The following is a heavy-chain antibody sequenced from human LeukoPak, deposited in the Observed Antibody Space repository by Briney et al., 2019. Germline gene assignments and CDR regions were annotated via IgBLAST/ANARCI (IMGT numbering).Heavy chain of an antibody. J-gene: IGHJ4*02. CDR1: GFTFSSYA. Sequence: GGSLRLSCAASGFTFSSYAMSWVRRAPGKGLEWVSAISGSGGSTYYADSVKGRFTIPRDNSKNTLYLQMNSLRAEDTAVYYCANARITMVRGVIENFDYWGQGTLATVSS. V-gene: IGHV3-23*01. CDR2: ISGSGGST. D-gene: IGHD3-10*01. CDR3: ANARITMVRGVIENFDY.